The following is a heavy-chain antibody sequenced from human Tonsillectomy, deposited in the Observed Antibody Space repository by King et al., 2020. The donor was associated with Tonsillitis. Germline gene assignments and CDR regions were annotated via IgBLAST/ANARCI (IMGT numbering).Heavy chain of an antibody. Sequence: QLQESGPGLVEPSQTLSLTCTVSGGSINSGSYYWSWIRQPAGKGLEWIGRIYISGSTNYNPSLNSRVTMSVVTSKNQFSLKLSSVTAADTAVYYGARDRSGSGSYYSPFDYWGQGTLVTVSS. D-gene: IGHD3-10*01. J-gene: IGHJ4*02. CDR1: GGSINSGSYY. CDR2: IYISGST. CDR3: ARDRSGSGSYYSPFDY. V-gene: IGHV4-61*02.